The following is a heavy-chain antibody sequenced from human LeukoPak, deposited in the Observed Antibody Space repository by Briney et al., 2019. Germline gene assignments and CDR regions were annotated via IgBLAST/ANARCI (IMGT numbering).Heavy chain of an antibody. D-gene: IGHD4-17*01. CDR2: ISGSGGST. V-gene: IGHV3-23*01. CDR3: AKDPTVYGDSHENWFDP. Sequence: PGGSLRLSCAASGFTFSSYAMSWVRQAPGKGLEWVSAISGSGGSTYYADSVKGRFTISRDNSKNTLYLQMNSLRAEDTAVYYCAKDPTVYGDSHENWFDPWGQGTLVTVSS. CDR1: GFTFSSYA. J-gene: IGHJ5*02.